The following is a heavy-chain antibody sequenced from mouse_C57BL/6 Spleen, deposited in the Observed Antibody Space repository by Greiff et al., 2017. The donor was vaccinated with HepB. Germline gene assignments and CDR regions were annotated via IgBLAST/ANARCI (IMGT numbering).Heavy chain of an antibody. J-gene: IGHJ3*01. CDR2: ISSGGSYT. D-gene: IGHD1-1*01. CDR1: GFTFSSYG. Sequence: EVKLMESGGDLVKPGGSLKLSCAASGFTFSSYGMSWVRQTPDKRLEWVATISSGGSYTYYPDSVKGRFTISRDNAKNTLYLQMSSLKSEDTAMYYCARQGLGSSSFAYWGQGTLVTVSA. CDR3: ARQGLGSSSFAY. V-gene: IGHV5-6*01.